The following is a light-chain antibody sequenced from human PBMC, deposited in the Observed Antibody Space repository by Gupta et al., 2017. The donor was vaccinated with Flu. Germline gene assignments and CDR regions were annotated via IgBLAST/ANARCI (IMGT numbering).Light chain of an antibody. V-gene: IGKV1-39*01. CDR3: QQRDITPIT. CDR2: AES. CDR1: QSVSNY. J-gene: IGKJ4*01. Sequence: PSCLSASVGDRVTITCRASQSVSNYLNWYQQKPGKAPKLLIYAESSGKSGVPSRFSGSGSGTDFTLTISRLQPEDFANYYCQQRDITPITFGGGTKVEIK.